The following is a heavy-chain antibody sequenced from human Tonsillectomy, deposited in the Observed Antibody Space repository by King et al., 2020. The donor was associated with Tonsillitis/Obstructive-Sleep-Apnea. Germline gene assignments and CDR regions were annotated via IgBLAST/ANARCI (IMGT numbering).Heavy chain of an antibody. Sequence: VQLQQWGAGLLKPSETLSLTCAVYGGSFSGYSWSWIRQPPGKGLEWIGEISHSGSTNYNPSLKSRVTISVDTSKNQFSLKLSSVTAADTAVYYCARGARNYDCWSGYGYWFDPWGQGTLVTVSS. V-gene: IGHV4-34*01. CDR3: ARGARNYDCWSGYGYWFDP. D-gene: IGHD3-3*01. CDR1: GGSFSGYS. J-gene: IGHJ5*02. CDR2: ISHSGST.